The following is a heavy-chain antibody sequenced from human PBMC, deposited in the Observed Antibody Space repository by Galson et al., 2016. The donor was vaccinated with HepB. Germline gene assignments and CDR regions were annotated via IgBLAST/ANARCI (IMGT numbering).Heavy chain of an antibody. Sequence: PALVTPTQTLTLTCTFSGFSPRTSGMCVSWIRQPPGKALEWLARIDWDDDKFYSTSLKTRLTISKDTSKNQVVLTMSKMDPVDTATYYCARTLTVVVPSATYYYGMDVWGQGTTVTVSS. V-gene: IGHV2-70*17. CDR1: GFSPRTSGMC. J-gene: IGHJ6*02. D-gene: IGHD2-2*01. CDR3: ARTLTVVVPSATYYYGMDV. CDR2: IDWDDDK.